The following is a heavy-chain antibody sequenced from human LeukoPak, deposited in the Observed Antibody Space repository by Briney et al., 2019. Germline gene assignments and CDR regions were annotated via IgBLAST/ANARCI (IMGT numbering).Heavy chain of an antibody. CDR3: ASDSGSYYYFDY. Sequence: PSETLSLTCAVSGGSISSSNWWSWVRQPPGKGLEWIGEIYHSGSTNYNPSLKSRVTISVDKSKNQFSLKLSSVTVADTAVYYCASDSGSYYYFDYWGQGTLVTVSS. CDR1: GGSISSSNW. V-gene: IGHV4-4*02. J-gene: IGHJ4*02. D-gene: IGHD1-26*01. CDR2: IYHSGST.